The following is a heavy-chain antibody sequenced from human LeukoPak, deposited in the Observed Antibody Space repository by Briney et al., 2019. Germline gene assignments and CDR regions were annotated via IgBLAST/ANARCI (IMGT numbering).Heavy chain of an antibody. J-gene: IGHJ4*02. V-gene: IGHV4-34*01. CDR1: GGSFRGYY. CDR2: INHSGST. CDR3: ARGRHPKFY. Sequence: SETLSLTCAVYGGSFRGYYWSWIRKPPGKGLEWIGEINHSGSTNYNPSLKSRVTISVDTSKNQFSLKLSSVTAADTAVYYCARGRHPKFYWGQGTLVTVSS.